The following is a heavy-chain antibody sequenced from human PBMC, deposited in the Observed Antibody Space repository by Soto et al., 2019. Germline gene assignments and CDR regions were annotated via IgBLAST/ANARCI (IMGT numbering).Heavy chain of an antibody. D-gene: IGHD6-19*01. CDR2: ISGSGGRT. CDR3: AKDQQWLVPRNAFDI. J-gene: IGHJ3*02. Sequence: GGSLRLSCAASGFTFSSYAMSWVRRAPGKGLEWVSAISGSGGRTYYADSVKGRFTISRDNSKNTLYLQMNSLRAEDTAVYYCAKDQQWLVPRNAFDIWGQGTMVTVSS. CDR1: GFTFSSYA. V-gene: IGHV3-23*01.